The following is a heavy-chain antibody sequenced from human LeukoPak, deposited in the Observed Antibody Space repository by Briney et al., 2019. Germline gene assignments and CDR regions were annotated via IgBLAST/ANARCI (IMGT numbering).Heavy chain of an antibody. J-gene: IGHJ6*04. CDR1: GGSISSGDYY. Sequence: SETLSLTCIVSGGSISSGDYYWSWIRQPPGKGLEWIGYIYYSGSTYYNPSLKSRVTISVDTSKNQFSLKLSSVTAADTAVYYCARDSEYCSSTSCYGYYYYGMDVWGKGTTVTVSS. CDR2: IYYSGST. V-gene: IGHV4-30-4*01. CDR3: ARDSEYCSSTSCYGYYYYGMDV. D-gene: IGHD2-2*01.